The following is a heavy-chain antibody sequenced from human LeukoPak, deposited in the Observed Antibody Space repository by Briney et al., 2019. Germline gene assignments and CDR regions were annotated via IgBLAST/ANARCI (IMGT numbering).Heavy chain of an antibody. CDR2: INPSGGST. CDR3: AVSQRDSRIDY. J-gene: IGHJ4*02. Sequence: GASVTVSCTASGYTFTSYYMHWVRQAPGQGLEWMGIINPSGGSTSYAQKFQGRVTMTRDTSTSTVYMELSSLRSEDTAVYYCAVSQRDSRIDYWGQGTLVTVSS. V-gene: IGHV1-46*01. CDR1: GYTFTSYY. D-gene: IGHD6-13*01.